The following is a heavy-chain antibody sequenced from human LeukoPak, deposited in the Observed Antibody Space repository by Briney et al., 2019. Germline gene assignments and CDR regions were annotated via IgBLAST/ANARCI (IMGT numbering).Heavy chain of an antibody. CDR2: ISSSGSTI. CDR1: GFTFRTYS. D-gene: IGHD5-12*01. CDR3: ARDYEIFDY. V-gene: IGHV3-48*04. Sequence: GGSLRLSCAASGFTFRTYSMNWVRQAPGKGLEWVSYISSSGSTIYYADSVKGRFTISRDNAKNSLYLQMNSLRAEDTAVYYCARDYEIFDYWGQGTLVTVSS. J-gene: IGHJ4*02.